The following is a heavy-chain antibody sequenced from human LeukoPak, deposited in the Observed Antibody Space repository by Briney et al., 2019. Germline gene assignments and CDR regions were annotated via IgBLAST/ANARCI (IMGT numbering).Heavy chain of an antibody. CDR3: ARSHDHLWGNYPDY. D-gene: IGHD3-16*02. J-gene: IGHJ4*02. CDR1: GGSIDSTNW. CDR2: IHHDGRI. V-gene: IGHV4/OR15-8*01. Sequence: SETLSLTCDVSGGSIDSTNWWNWVRQPPGKGLEWIGEIHHDGRINYNPSLKSRVTLSVDKSKDQFSLRLNSVTAADTAMYYCARSHDHLWGNYPDYWGQGTLVTVSS.